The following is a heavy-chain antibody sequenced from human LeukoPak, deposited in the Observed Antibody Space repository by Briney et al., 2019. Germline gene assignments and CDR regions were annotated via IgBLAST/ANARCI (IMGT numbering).Heavy chain of an antibody. CDR3: AREEKYSSGWYAY. V-gene: IGHV1-69*04. CDR2: IIPILGIA. Sequence: GASVKVSCKASGYTFTNYGISWVRQAPGQGLEWMGRIIPILGIANYAQKFQGRVTITADKSTSTAYMELSSLRSEDTAVYYCAREEKYSSGWYAYWGQGTLVTDSS. D-gene: IGHD6-19*01. J-gene: IGHJ4*02. CDR1: GYTFTNYG.